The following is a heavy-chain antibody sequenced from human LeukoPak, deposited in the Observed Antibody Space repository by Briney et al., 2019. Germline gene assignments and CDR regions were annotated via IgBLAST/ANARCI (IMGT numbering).Heavy chain of an antibody. CDR2: INPNSGGT. CDR3: ARAGYDILTGYYHPLDY. CDR1: GYTFTGYY. V-gene: IGHV1-2*02. D-gene: IGHD3-9*01. J-gene: IGHJ4*02. Sequence: ASVKVSCKASGYTFTGYYMHWVRQAPGQGLEWMGWINPNSGGTNYAQKFQGRVTMTRDTSISTAHMELSRLRSDDTAVYYCARAGYDILTGYYHPLDYWGQGTLVTVSS.